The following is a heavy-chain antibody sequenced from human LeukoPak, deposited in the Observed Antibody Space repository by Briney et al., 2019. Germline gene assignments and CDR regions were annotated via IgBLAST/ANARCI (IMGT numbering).Heavy chain of an antibody. CDR1: GFTFSSYA. D-gene: IGHD3-22*01. CDR3: AKGRGSGYYTPFDY. Sequence: PGGSLRLSCAASGFTFSSYAMSWVRQAPGKGLEWVSVISDSGGSTDYADSVKGRFTISRDNSKNTLHLQMNSLRAEGTAVYYCAKGRGSGYYTPFDYWGQGTLVTVSS. V-gene: IGHV3-23*01. CDR2: ISDSGGST. J-gene: IGHJ4*02.